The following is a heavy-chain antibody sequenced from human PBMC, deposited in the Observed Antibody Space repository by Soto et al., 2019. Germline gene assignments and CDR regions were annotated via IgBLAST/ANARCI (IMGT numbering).Heavy chain of an antibody. CDR1: GGSFSGYY. Sequence: ETLSLTCAVYGGSFSGYYWSWIRQPPGKGLEWIGEINHSGSTNYNPSLKSRVTISVDTSKNQFSLKLSSVTAADTAVYYCARPTRPGSGSYTFNYWGQGTLVTVSS. D-gene: IGHD3-10*01. CDR3: ARPTRPGSGSYTFNY. J-gene: IGHJ4*02. CDR2: INHSGST. V-gene: IGHV4-34*01.